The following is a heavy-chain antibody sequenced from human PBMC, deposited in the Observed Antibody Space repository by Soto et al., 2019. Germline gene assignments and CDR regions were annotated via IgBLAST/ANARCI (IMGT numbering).Heavy chain of an antibody. J-gene: IGHJ5*02. CDR3: ARGGIAARGGYNWFDP. Sequence: SETLSLTCTVSGGSVSSGSYYWSWIRQPPGKGLEWIGYIYYSGSTNYNPSLKSRVTISVDTSKNQFSLKLSSVTAADTAVYYCARGGIAARGGYNWFDPWGQGTLVTVSS. D-gene: IGHD6-6*01. CDR1: GGSVSSGSYY. V-gene: IGHV4-61*01. CDR2: IYYSGST.